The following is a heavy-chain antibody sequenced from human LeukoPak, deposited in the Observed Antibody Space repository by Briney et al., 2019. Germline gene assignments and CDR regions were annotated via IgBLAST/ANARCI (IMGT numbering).Heavy chain of an antibody. CDR3: ARDMSGDSSPY. CDR2: ISSSSSYI. Sequence: GGSLRLSCAASGFTFSSYSMNWVRQAPGKGLEWVSSISSSSSYIYYADSVKGRFTISRDNAKNSLYLQMNSLRAEDMAVYYYARDMSGDSSPYWGQGTLVTVSS. D-gene: IGHD3-22*01. J-gene: IGHJ4*02. V-gene: IGHV3-21*01. CDR1: GFTFSSYS.